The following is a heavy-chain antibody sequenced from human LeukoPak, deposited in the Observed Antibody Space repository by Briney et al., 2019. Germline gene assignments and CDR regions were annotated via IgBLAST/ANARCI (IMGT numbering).Heavy chain of an antibody. D-gene: IGHD6-19*01. CDR1: GYTFTSYG. V-gene: IGHV1-18*01. J-gene: IGHJ4*02. CDR3: ARGRGIAVAGTFY. Sequence: GASVKVSCKASGYTFTSYGISWVRQAPGQGLEWMGWISAYNGNTNYAQKLQGRVTMTRNTSISTAYMELSSLRSEDTAVYYCARGRGIAVAGTFYWGQGTLVTVSS. CDR2: ISAYNGNT.